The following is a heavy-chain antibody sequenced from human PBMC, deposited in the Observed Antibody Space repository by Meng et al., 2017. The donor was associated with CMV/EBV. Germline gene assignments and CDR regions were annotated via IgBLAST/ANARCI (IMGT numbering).Heavy chain of an antibody. Sequence: SETLSLTCTVSGGSISSYYWSWIRQPPGKGLEWIGYIYHSGSTNYNPSLKSRVTISVDTSKNQFSLKLSSVTAADTAVYYCARDGAARPSYYYYGMDVWGQGTTVTVSS. D-gene: IGHD6-6*01. J-gene: IGHJ6*02. CDR3: ARDGAARPSYYYYGMDV. CDR2: IYHSGST. V-gene: IGHV4-59*01. CDR1: GGSISSYY.